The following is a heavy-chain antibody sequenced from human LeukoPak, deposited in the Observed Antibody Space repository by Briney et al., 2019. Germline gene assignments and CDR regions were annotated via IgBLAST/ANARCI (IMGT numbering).Heavy chain of an antibody. D-gene: IGHD6-19*01. CDR2: ISSSSSTI. J-gene: IGHJ4*02. V-gene: IGHV3-11*04. Sequence: GGSLRLSCAASGFTFSDYYMNWIRQAPGKGLEWVSYISSSSSTIYYADSVKGRFTISRDNAKNSLYLQMNSLRAEDTAVYYCAVPQGLVPFDYWGQGTLVTVSS. CDR3: AVPQGLVPFDY. CDR1: GFTFSDYY.